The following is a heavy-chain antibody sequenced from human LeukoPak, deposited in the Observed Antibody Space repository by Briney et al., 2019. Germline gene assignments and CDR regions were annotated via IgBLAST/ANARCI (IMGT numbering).Heavy chain of an antibody. CDR3: ARVNYDYGAYVGAFDI. J-gene: IGHJ3*02. V-gene: IGHV3-33*08. CDR2: IWYDGSNK. CDR1: GFSFSSYA. D-gene: IGHD4-17*01. Sequence: GGSLRLSCAASGFSFSSYAMHWVRQAPAKGLEWVAVIWYDGSNKYYVDSVKGRFTISRDNSKNTLSLQMNSLRAEDTAVYYCARVNYDYGAYVGAFDIWGQGTMVTVSS.